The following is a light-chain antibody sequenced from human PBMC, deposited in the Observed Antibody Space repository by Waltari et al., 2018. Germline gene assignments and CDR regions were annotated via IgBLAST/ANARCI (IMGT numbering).Light chain of an antibody. Sequence: DVVMTQSPLSLPVTLGQPASISCRSSQSLVHSDGNTYLNWFQQRPGQSPRRLFYRVSNRDSGVPDRFSGSGSGTDFTLKISRVEAEDVGVYYCMQGTHWPWTFGQGTKVE. V-gene: IGKV2-30*02. CDR2: RVS. CDR3: MQGTHWPWT. J-gene: IGKJ1*01. CDR1: QSLVHSDGNTY.